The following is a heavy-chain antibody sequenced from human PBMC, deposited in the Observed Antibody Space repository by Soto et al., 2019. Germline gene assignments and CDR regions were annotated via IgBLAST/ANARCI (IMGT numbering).Heavy chain of an antibody. Sequence: SETLSLTCAVYGGSFSGYYWSWIRQPPGKGLEWIGEINHSGSTNYNPSLKSRVTISVDTSKNQFSLKLSSVTAADTAVYYCARGRGAAAGNYYYYGMDVWGQGTTVTVSS. D-gene: IGHD6-13*01. CDR2: INHSGST. V-gene: IGHV4-34*01. J-gene: IGHJ6*02. CDR1: GGSFSGYY. CDR3: ARGRGAAAGNYYYYGMDV.